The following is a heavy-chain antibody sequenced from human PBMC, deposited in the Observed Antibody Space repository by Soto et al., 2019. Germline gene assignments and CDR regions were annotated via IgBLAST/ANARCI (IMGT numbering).Heavy chain of an antibody. CDR3: ARDKTNYDILTGPNYGMDV. Sequence: QVQLVQSGAEVQKPGSSVKVSCKASGGTFSSYAISWVRQAPGQGLEWMGGIIPIFGTANYAQKFQGRGTITADESTSTAYMELSSLRSEDTAVYYCARDKTNYDILTGPNYGMDVWGQGTPVTVSS. J-gene: IGHJ6*02. V-gene: IGHV1-69*01. CDR2: IIPIFGTA. D-gene: IGHD3-9*01. CDR1: GGTFSSYA.